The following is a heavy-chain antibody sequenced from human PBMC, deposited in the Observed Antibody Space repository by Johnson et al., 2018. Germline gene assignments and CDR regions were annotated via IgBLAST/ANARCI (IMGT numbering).Heavy chain of an antibody. CDR2: IIPILGIA. CDR1: GGTFSSYA. J-gene: IGHJ6*02. D-gene: IGHD6-6*01. V-gene: IGHV1-69*04. Sequence: QVQLVQSGAEVKKPGSSVKVSCKASGGTFSSYAINWVRQAPGQGLEWMGGIIPILGIANYAQKFQGRVTITADESTSTAYMELSSLRSEDTAVDYWAATTYSSSAIFYYYYGMDGWGQGTTVTVSS. CDR3: AATTYSSSAIFYYYYGMDG.